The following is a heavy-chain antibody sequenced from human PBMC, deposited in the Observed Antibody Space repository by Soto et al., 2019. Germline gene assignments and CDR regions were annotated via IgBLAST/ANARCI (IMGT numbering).Heavy chain of an antibody. D-gene: IGHD3-3*01. Sequence: PWGSLRLSCAASGFTFSGDAMSWVRLAPGKGLEWVSAISGSGGSTYYADSVKGRFTISRDNSKNTLYLQMNSLRAEDTAVYYCAKDGENYDFWSPTRYYYMDVWGKGTTVTVSS. CDR1: GFTFSGDA. CDR3: AKDGENYDFWSPTRYYYMDV. J-gene: IGHJ6*03. V-gene: IGHV3-23*01. CDR2: ISGSGGST.